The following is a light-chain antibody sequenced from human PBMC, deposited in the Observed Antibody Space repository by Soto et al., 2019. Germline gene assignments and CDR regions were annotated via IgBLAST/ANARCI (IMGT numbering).Light chain of an antibody. CDR2: GAS. CDR3: QQYGSSPST. Sequence: EIVLTQSPGTLSLSPGERATLSCRASQSVSSSYFAWYQQKPGQPPRLLIYGASSRATGIPDRFSGSGSGTDFTLTISGLEPEDFAVYYCQQYGSSPSTFGQGTRLEIK. J-gene: IGKJ5*01. CDR1: QSVSSSY. V-gene: IGKV3-20*01.